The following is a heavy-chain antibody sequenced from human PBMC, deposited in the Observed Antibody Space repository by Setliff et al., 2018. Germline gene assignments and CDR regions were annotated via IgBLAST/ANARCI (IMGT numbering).Heavy chain of an antibody. CDR1: GYSFSTCW. D-gene: IGHD3-10*01. J-gene: IGHJ5*02. CDR2: IYPGDSIT. CDR3: ARHPYYYGSGTYLDNNNRWFDP. Sequence: ESLKISCKGSGYSFSTCWIGWVRQMPGKGLEWMGIIYPGDSITRYSPSFQGQVTISVDKSINTAYLQWSSLRASDTAIYYCARHPYYYGSGTYLDNNNRWFDPWARELWSPSPQ. V-gene: IGHV5-51*01.